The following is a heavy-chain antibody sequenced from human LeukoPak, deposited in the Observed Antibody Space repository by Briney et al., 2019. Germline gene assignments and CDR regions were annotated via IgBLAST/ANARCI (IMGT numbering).Heavy chain of an antibody. V-gene: IGHV1-24*01. J-gene: IGHJ6*02. D-gene: IGHD3-16*02. CDR1: GYTLTELS. CDR2: FDPEDGET. Sequence: ASVKVSCKVSGYTLTELSMHWVRQAPGKGLEWMGGFDPEDGETIYAQKFQGRVTITADESTSTAYMELSSLRSEDTAVYYCARGPIDYVWGSYRPDYYYYGMDVWGQGTTVTVSS. CDR3: ARGPIDYVWGSYRPDYYYYGMDV.